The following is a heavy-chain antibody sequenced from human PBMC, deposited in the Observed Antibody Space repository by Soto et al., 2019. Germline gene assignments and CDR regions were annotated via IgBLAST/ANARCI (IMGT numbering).Heavy chain of an antibody. CDR3: TKGGGSTYYYYMDV. CDR1: GFTFSSYA. CDR2: TTNSGSST. V-gene: IGHV3-23*05. Sequence: GGSLRLSCAASGFTFSSYAMTWVRQAPGRGLEWVSTTTNSGSSTYYADSVKGRFTISRDNSKNTLYLQMNSLRAEDTAVYYCTKGGGSTYYYYMDVWGKGTTVTVSS. J-gene: IGHJ6*03. D-gene: IGHD2-15*01.